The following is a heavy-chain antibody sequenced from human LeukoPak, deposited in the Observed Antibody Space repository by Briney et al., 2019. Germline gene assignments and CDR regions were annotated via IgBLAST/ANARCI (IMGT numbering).Heavy chain of an antibody. CDR2: ISGSGGST. D-gene: IGHD3-9*01. J-gene: IGHJ4*02. V-gene: IGHV3-23*01. CDR1: GFTFSSYA. Sequence: GGSLRLSCEASGFTFSSYAMSWVRQAPGKGLEWVSAISGSGGSTYYADSVKGRFTISRDNSKNTLYLQMNSLRAEDTAVYYCAKDYYDILTGYTDYWGQGTLVTVSS. CDR3: AKDYYDILTGYTDY.